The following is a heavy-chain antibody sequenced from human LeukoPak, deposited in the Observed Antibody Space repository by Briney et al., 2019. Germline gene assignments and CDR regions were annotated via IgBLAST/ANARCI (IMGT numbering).Heavy chain of an antibody. J-gene: IGHJ4*02. CDR3: AKAGTKVAATIRY. D-gene: IGHD2-15*01. CDR1: GFIFSSFS. CDR2: ISSSSGTI. Sequence: PGGSLRLSCAASGFIFSSFSMNWVRQAPGKGLEWVSYISSSSGTIYYADSVKGRFTISRDNSKNTLYLQMNSLRAEDTAVYYCAKAGTKVAATIRYWGQGTLVTVSS. V-gene: IGHV3-48*01.